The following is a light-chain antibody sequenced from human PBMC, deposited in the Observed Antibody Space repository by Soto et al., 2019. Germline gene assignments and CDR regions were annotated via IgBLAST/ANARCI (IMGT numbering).Light chain of an antibody. CDR1: QDISSY. CDR2: SAS. Sequence: DIQLTQSPSFLSASVGDRVTITCRASQDISSYLAWYQQKPGKAPKLLIYSASTLQGGVPSRFSGSGSGTEFTLTISSLQPEDFAAYYCQQLNTYPPTFGQGTRLEIK. CDR3: QQLNTYPPT. V-gene: IGKV1-9*01. J-gene: IGKJ5*01.